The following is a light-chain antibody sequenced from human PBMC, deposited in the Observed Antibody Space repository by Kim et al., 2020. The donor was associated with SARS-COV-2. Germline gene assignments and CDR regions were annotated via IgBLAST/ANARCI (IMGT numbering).Light chain of an antibody. CDR2: AAS. CDR1: QSVSSD. J-gene: IGKJ4*01. V-gene: IGKV3-11*01. Sequence: PGERATLSCRASQSVSSDLAWYQQRPGQTPRLLIYAASNRATGIPARFSGSGSGTDFTLTISSLEPEDFAVYYCQQRATWPLTFGGGTKVDIK. CDR3: QQRATWPLT.